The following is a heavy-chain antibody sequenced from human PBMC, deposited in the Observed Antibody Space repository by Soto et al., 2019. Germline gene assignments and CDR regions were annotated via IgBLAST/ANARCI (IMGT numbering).Heavy chain of an antibody. CDR1: RFTFSSYA. V-gene: IGHV3-23*01. CDR2: ISGSGDST. Sequence: PGESLRLSCAASRFTFSSYAMSWVRQAPGKGLEWVSAISGSGDSTYYADSVKGRFTISRDNSKNTLDLQMNSLRAEDTAVYYCAKPIPAIAVGGTVYWGQGILVTVSS. D-gene: IGHD6-19*01. CDR3: AKPIPAIAVGGTVY. J-gene: IGHJ4*02.